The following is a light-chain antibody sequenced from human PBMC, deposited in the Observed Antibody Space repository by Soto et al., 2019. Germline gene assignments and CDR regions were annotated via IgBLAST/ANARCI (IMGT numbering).Light chain of an antibody. CDR1: QTVTSS. Sequence: EIVLTQSPATLSLSPGERATLSCRASQTVTSSLAWYQQKPGQAPRLLIYAASKRATGIPARFSGSGSGTEFTLTISSLEPEDFAVYYCQQRHSWPRTFGQGTKVEVK. V-gene: IGKV3-11*01. CDR3: QQRHSWPRT. CDR2: AAS. J-gene: IGKJ1*01.